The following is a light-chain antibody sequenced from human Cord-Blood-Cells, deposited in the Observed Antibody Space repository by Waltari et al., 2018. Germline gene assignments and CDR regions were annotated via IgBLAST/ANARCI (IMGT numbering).Light chain of an antibody. CDR1: KLGDKY. V-gene: IGLV3-1*01. Sequence: SYELTQPPSVSVSPGQTASITCSGGKLGDKYACWYQQKPGQSPVLVIYQDSKRPSGIPERFSGSNSGNTATLTISGTQAMDEADYYGQAWDSSTVVFGGGTKLTVL. CDR3: QAWDSSTVV. CDR2: QDS. J-gene: IGLJ2*01.